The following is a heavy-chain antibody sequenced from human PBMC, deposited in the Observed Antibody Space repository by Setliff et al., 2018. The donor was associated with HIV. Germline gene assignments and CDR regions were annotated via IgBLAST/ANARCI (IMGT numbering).Heavy chain of an antibody. Sequence: SETLSLTCAVSGYSISSGYYWGWIRQPPGKGLEWIGSIYHSGSTYYNPSLKSRVTISVDTSKNQFSLKLSSVTAADTAVYYCARGGYDGNFDAFDIWGQGTMVTVSS. D-gene: IGHD5-12*01. CDR1: GYSISSGYY. CDR2: IYHSGST. CDR3: ARGGYDGNFDAFDI. V-gene: IGHV4-38-2*01. J-gene: IGHJ3*02.